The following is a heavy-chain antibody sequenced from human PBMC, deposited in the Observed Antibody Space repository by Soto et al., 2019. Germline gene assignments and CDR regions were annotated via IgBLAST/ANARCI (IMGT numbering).Heavy chain of an antibody. V-gene: IGHV3-23*01. CDR3: AKDLDIVVVPAAMPVFDY. CDR1: GFTFSSYA. Sequence: GGSLRLSSAASGFTFSSYAMSWVRQAPGKGLEWVSAISGSGGSTYYADSVKGRFTISRDNSKNTLYLQMNSLRAEDTAVYYCAKDLDIVVVPAAMPVFDYWGQGTLVTVSS. CDR2: ISGSGGST. D-gene: IGHD2-2*03. J-gene: IGHJ4*02.